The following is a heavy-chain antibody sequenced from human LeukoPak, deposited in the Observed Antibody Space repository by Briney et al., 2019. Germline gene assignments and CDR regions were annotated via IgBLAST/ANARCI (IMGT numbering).Heavy chain of an antibody. CDR3: ARGRQWLVRGYFDY. CDR2: INHSGST. CDR1: GGSFSGYY. D-gene: IGHD6-19*01. Sequence: MASETLSLTCAVYGGSFSGYYWSWIRQPPGKGLEWIGEINHSGSTNYNPSLKSRVTISVDTSKNQFSLKLSSVTAADTAVYYCARGRQWLVRGYFDYWGQGTLVTVSS. J-gene: IGHJ4*02. V-gene: IGHV4-34*01.